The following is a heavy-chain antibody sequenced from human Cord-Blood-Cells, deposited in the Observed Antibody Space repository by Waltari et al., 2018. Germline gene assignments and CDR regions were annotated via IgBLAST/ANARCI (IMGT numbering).Heavy chain of an antibody. Sequence: QVQLQESGPGLVKPSETLSLTCTVSGGSISSYYWSWIRQPPGKGLEWIGYIYYSGSTNYNPSLKSRVTISVDTSKNQFSLKLSPVTAADTAVYYCARSRSLAYWGQGTLVTVSS. CDR2: IYYSGST. J-gene: IGHJ4*02. CDR3: ARSRSLAY. V-gene: IGHV4-59*01. D-gene: IGHD3-10*01. CDR1: GGSISSYY.